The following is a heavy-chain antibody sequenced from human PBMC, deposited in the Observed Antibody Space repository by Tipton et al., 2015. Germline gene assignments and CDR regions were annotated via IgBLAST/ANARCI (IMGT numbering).Heavy chain of an antibody. J-gene: IGHJ3*01. CDR1: GGSVSSSSYQ. Sequence: TLSLTCTVSGGSVSSSSYQWAWIRQPPGKGLEWIGSIYYTGSTYYNPSLQSRVTMSIDTSRNQFSLKLTSVTAAGTAVYYCARDETFRVAVAAFDFWGQGTMVTVSS. D-gene: IGHD6-19*01. CDR2: IYYTGST. CDR3: ARDETFRVAVAAFDF. V-gene: IGHV4-39*02.